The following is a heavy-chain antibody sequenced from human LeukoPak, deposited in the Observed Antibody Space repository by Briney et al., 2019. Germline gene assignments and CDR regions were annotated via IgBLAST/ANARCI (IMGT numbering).Heavy chain of an antibody. CDR1: GYTFTSYG. D-gene: IGHD2-2*01. J-gene: IGHJ4*02. Sequence: ASVKVSCKASGYTFTSYGTSWVRQAPGQGLEWMGWISAYNGNTNYAQKLQGRVTMTTDTSTSTAYMELRSLRSDDTAVYYCARDCSSTSCYVVGSFDYWGQGTLVTVSS. CDR2: ISAYNGNT. CDR3: ARDCSSTSCYVVGSFDY. V-gene: IGHV1-18*01.